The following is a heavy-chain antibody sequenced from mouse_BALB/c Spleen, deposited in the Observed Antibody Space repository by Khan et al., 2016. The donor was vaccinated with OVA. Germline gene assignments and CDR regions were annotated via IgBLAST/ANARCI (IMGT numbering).Heavy chain of an antibody. CDR3: ARRTTEYALDY. CDR1: GYTFTSHT. V-gene: IGHV1-4*01. J-gene: IGHJ4*01. Sequence: QVQLKQSGAELARPGASVKMSCKASGYTFTSHTMHWIKQRPGQGLEWIGYINPRSGYNQKLNDKATLTADRSSSTAYRQLRSLTSEDSAVYYCARRTTEYALDYWGQGTSVTVSS. D-gene: IGHD2-14*01. CDR2: INPRSG.